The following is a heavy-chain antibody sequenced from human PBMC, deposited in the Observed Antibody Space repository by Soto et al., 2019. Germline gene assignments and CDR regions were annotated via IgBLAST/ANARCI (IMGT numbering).Heavy chain of an antibody. CDR2: ISAYNGNT. J-gene: IGHJ4*02. CDR1: GYTFTSDV. Sequence: QVQLVQSGAGVKKPGASVKVSCKASGYTFTSDVISWVRHAPGQGREWMGWISAYNGNTNYAQKLQGRVTMTTDTSASTVYLGLRSLRSDGTPVYYSAGWGCSGGSCYSYYFDYWGQGTLVNVS. D-gene: IGHD2-15*01. CDR3: AGWGCSGGSCYSYYFDY. V-gene: IGHV1-18*01.